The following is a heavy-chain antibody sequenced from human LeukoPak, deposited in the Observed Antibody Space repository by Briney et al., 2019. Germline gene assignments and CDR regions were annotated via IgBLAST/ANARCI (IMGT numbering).Heavy chain of an antibody. CDR3: ARVLPEYNWNYGYRWFDP. V-gene: IGHV4-34*01. CDR2: INHSGST. CDR1: GGSISSYY. J-gene: IGHJ5*02. D-gene: IGHD1-7*01. Sequence: SETLSLTCTVSGGSISSYYWSWIRQPPGKGLEWIGEINHSGSTNYNPSLKSRVTISVDTSKNQFSLKLSSVTAADTAVYYCARVLPEYNWNYGYRWFDPWGQGTLVTVSS.